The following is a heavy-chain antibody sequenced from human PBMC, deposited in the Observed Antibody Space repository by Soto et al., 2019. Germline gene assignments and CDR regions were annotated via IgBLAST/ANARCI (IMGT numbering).Heavy chain of an antibody. J-gene: IGHJ3*02. CDR1: GYTFTSYG. D-gene: IGHD3-22*01. Sequence: ASVKVSCKASGYTFTSYGISWVRQAPGQGLEWMGWISAYNGNTNYAQKLQGRVTMTTDTSTSTAYMELRSLRSDDTAVYYCARPNYYGSSGYSANDAFDIWGQGAMVTVSS. CDR2: ISAYNGNT. CDR3: ARPNYYGSSGYSANDAFDI. V-gene: IGHV1-18*01.